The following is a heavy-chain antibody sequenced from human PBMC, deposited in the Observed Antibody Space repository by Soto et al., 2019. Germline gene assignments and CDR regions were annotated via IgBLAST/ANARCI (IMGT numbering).Heavy chain of an antibody. CDR2: IDSDGNSP. J-gene: IGHJ4*02. D-gene: IGHD1-26*01. CDR3: VRDDVGVGIDG. Sequence: EVQLVESGGGLVQPGGSLRLSCAASGFTFSSYWMHWVRQVPGKGLVWVSHIDSDGNSPTYADSVKGRFTISRDNAKKTVYRQMNSLRAEDGAVYYCVRDDVGVGIDGWGLGTLVAVSS. CDR1: GFTFSSYW. V-gene: IGHV3-74*03.